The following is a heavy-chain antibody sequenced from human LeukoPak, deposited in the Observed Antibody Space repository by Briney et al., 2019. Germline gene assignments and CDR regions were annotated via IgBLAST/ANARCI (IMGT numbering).Heavy chain of an antibody. CDR3: AKDEGTSVDGDYFDY. J-gene: IGHJ4*02. D-gene: IGHD3-10*01. Sequence: PGGSLRLSCAASGFTFRSNAMSWVRQAPGKGLEWVSAISGSGRSTYYADSVKGRFTISRDNSKNTLYLQMNSLRAEDTAIYYCAKDEGTSVDGDYFDYWGQGTLVTVSS. CDR1: GFTFRSNA. V-gene: IGHV3-23*01. CDR2: ISGSGRST.